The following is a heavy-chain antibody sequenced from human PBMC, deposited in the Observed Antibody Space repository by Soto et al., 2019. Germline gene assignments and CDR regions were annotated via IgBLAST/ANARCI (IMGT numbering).Heavy chain of an antibody. CDR1: GYTFTSYG. Sequence: ASVKVSFKASGYTFTSYGISWVRQAPGQGLEWMGWISAYNGNTNYAQKLQGRVTMTTDTSTSTAYMELRSLRSDDTAVYYCARSPAAIRYYYYGMDVWGQGTTVTVSS. CDR2: ISAYNGNT. V-gene: IGHV1-18*04. J-gene: IGHJ6*02. CDR3: ARSPAAIRYYYYGMDV. D-gene: IGHD2-2*01.